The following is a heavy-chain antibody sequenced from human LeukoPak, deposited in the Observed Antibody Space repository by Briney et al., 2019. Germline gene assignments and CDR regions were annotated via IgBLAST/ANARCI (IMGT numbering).Heavy chain of an antibody. CDR1: GFTFSSYA. CDR2: ISYDGSNK. D-gene: IGHD3-3*01. J-gene: IGHJ6*03. V-gene: IGHV3-30-3*01. Sequence: GGSLRLSCAASGFTFSSYAMHWVRQAPGKGLEWVAVISYDGSNKYYADSVKGRFTISRDNSKNTLYLQMNSLRAEDTAVYYCARGTQIFGVVNYMDVWGKGTTVTVSS. CDR3: ARGTQIFGVVNYMDV.